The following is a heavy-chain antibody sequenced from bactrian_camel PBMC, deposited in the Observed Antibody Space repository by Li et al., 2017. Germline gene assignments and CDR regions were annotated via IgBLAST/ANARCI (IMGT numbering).Heavy chain of an antibody. CDR3: RVRQTIVVVTTGRGLGT. Sequence: VQLVESGGGSVPSGGSLRLSCAASRFTFIYYYMSWVRQAPGKGLEWVSGINSGGGSTYYADSVKGRFTISRDNAKNTLYVQLNGLKLRTRLCFIVRVRQTIVVVTTGRGLGTGARGPRSPSP. D-gene: IGHD2*01. J-gene: IGHJ4*01. V-gene: IGHV3S40*01. CDR2: INSGGGST. CDR1: RFTFIYYY.